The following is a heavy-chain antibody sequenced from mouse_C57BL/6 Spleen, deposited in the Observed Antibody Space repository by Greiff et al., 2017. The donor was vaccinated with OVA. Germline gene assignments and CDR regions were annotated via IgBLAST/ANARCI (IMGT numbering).Heavy chain of an antibody. J-gene: IGHJ2*01. Sequence: LVEPGASVKISCKASGYSFTGYYMNWVKQSPEKSLEWIGEINPSTGGTTYNQKFKAKATLTVDKSSSTAYMQLKSLTSEDSAVYYCARKGYYGDYWGQGTTLTVSS. CDR2: INPSTGGT. V-gene: IGHV1-42*01. CDR3: ARKGYYGDY. CDR1: GYSFTGYY.